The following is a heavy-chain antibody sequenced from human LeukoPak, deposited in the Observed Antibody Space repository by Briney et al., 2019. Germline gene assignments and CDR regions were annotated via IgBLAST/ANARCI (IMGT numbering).Heavy chain of an antibody. V-gene: IGHV1-69*04. J-gene: IGHJ4*02. D-gene: IGHD3-16*01. CDR2: TIPIRGMT. Sequence: SVKSSGRILGATFGSYGISWGRRPPEQGLEWMGRTIPIRGMTNYAQKFQGRVTITADTSTSTAYMELSSLTSEDTAVYFCARGPYDGTFYFDSWGQGTLVIVSS. CDR1: GATFGSYG. CDR3: ARGPYDGTFYFDS.